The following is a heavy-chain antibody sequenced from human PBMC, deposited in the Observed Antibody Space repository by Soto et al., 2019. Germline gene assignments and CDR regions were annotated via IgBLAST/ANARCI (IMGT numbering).Heavy chain of an antibody. CDR2: IIPILGIA. Sequence: QVQLVQSGAEVKKPGSSVKVSCKASGGTFSSYTISWVRQAPGQGLEWMGRIIPILGIANYAQKFQGRVTITADKSTSTAYMELSSLRSEDMAVYYCARGYCSGGSCYYTNDYWGQGTLVTVSS. CDR1: GGTFSSYT. CDR3: ARGYCSGGSCYYTNDY. J-gene: IGHJ4*02. D-gene: IGHD2-15*01. V-gene: IGHV1-69*02.